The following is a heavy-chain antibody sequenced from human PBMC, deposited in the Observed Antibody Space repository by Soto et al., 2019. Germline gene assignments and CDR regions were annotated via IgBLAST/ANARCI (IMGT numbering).Heavy chain of an antibody. CDR2: IRSKGDGETT. J-gene: IGHJ6*02. Sequence: GGSMRLSCAASGFTFSNAWMSWVRQAPGKGLEWVGRIRSKGDGETTDYAAPVRGRFTISRDDSKNTFFLQMNSLRAEDTAVYYCTTDQAGGYFYYFGVVVWGQGTTVTVSS. V-gene: IGHV3-15*01. CDR1: GFTFSNAW. CDR3: TTDQAGGYFYYFGVVV. D-gene: IGHD2-15*01.